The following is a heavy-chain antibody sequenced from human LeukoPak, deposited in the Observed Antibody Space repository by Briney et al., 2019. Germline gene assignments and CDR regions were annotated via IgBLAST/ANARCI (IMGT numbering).Heavy chain of an antibody. Sequence: GESLKISCQSSGYNFTPYWIGWVRQKPGKGLEWMGITFAGYSLTIYSPSFQGQVTISADKSISTAYLQWSSLKASDTAMYYCARRVGGVIINWKKKNWFDPWGQGTLVTVSS. V-gene: IGHV5-51*01. J-gene: IGHJ5*02. CDR1: GYNFTPYW. CDR3: ARRVGGVIINWKKKNWFDP. D-gene: IGHD3-10*01. CDR2: TFAGYSLT.